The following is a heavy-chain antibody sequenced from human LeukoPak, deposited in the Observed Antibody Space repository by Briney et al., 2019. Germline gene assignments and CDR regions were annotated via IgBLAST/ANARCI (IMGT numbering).Heavy chain of an antibody. CDR1: GYTFTSYD. V-gene: IGHV1-8*01. D-gene: IGHD6-13*01. CDR2: MNPNSGNT. J-gene: IGHJ6*02. CDR3: ARGKDADGYSSSPMAYYYYGMDV. Sequence: ASVKVSCKASGYTFTSYDINWVRQATGQGLEWMGWMNPNSGNTGYAQKFQGRVTMTRNTSISTAYMELSSLRSEDTAVYYCARGKDADGYSSSPMAYYYYGMDVWGQGTTVTVSS.